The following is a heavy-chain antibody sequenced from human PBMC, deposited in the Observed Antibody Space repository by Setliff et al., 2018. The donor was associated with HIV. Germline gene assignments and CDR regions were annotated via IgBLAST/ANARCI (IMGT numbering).Heavy chain of an antibody. J-gene: IGHJ3*02. D-gene: IGHD3-10*01. CDR3: ARASAERSAVRGLAIAFDI. Sequence: PSETLSLTCTVSGGSISSGVFYWSWIRQFPGKGLEWIGYIHYSGSTYYKPSLRSPVTMSVDTSKNQFSLKLSSVTAADTAVYYCARASAERSAVRGLAIAFDIWGQGTMVTV. CDR1: GGSISSGVFY. CDR2: IHYSGST. V-gene: IGHV4-31*01.